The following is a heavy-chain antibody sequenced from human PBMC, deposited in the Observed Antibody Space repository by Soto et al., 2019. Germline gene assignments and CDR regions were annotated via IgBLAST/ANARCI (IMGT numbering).Heavy chain of an antibody. V-gene: IGHV1-18*01. Sequence: ASVKVSCKASGYTFTTYGITWVRQAPGQGLEWMGWIRVRNGNTNTAQKVQDRVTMTADTSTSTAYMELRSLRSDGTAVYYCARGAFGEVSFDYWGQGAPVTSPQ. D-gene: IGHD3-10*01. CDR2: IRVRNGNT. CDR3: ARGAFGEVSFDY. J-gene: IGHJ4*02. CDR1: GYTFTTYG.